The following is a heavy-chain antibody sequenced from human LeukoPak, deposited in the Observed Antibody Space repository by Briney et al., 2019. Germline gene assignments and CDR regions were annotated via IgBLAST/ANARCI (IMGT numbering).Heavy chain of an antibody. CDR2: IIPAIGIT. Sequence: VASVNVSCKASGCTFSSYTISWVRQAPGQGLEWMGRIIPAIGITNYAQKFQGRVTITADKSTSTAYMELSSLRSEDTAVYYCAKADCSSTSCSMGGRYYYGLDVWGQGTTVTVSS. CDR3: AKADCSSTSCSMGGRYYYGLDV. V-gene: IGHV1-69*02. J-gene: IGHJ6*02. CDR1: GCTFSSYT. D-gene: IGHD2-2*01.